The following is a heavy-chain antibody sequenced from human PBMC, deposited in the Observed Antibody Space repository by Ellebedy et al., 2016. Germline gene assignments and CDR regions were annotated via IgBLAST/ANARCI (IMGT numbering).Heavy chain of an antibody. Sequence: ASVKVSXKASGYTFTSYYMHWVRQAPGQGLEWMGIINPSGGSTSYAQKFQGRVTMTRDTSTSTAYMELRSLRSDDTAVYYCARGYLTGSVPLRGYFDYWGQGTLVTVSS. CDR2: INPSGGST. V-gene: IGHV1-46*01. J-gene: IGHJ4*02. D-gene: IGHD6-13*01. CDR3: ARGYLTGSVPLRGYFDY. CDR1: GYTFTSYY.